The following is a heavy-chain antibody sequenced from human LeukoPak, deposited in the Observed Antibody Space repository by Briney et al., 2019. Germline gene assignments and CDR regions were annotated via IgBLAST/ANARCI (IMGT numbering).Heavy chain of an antibody. J-gene: IGHJ6*04. CDR2: IYYSGST. CDR1: GCIISSYD. D-gene: IGHD3-10*01. Sequence: WETLTLTCAASGCIISSYDRRWVRQAPGKGLEWMGYIYYSGSTNYNPSLKRRVTISVDTSKNQFSLKLSSVTAADTAVYYCARDYGVSGYYGMDVWGKGTTVTVSS. CDR3: ARDYGVSGYYGMDV. V-gene: IGHV4-59*01.